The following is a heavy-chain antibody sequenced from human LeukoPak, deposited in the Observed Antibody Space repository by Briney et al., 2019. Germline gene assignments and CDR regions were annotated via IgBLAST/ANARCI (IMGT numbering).Heavy chain of an antibody. CDR1: GGTFSSYA. V-gene: IGHV1-69*06. J-gene: IGHJ4*02. CDR2: IIPIFGTA. D-gene: IGHD6-13*01. CDR3: ARSIRSGSSSWYVSDY. Sequence: SVKVSCKASGGTFSSYAISWVRLAPGQGLEWMGGIIPIFGTANYAQKFQGRVTITADKSTSTAYMELSSLRSEDTAVYYCARSIRSGSSSWYVSDYWGQGTLVTVSS.